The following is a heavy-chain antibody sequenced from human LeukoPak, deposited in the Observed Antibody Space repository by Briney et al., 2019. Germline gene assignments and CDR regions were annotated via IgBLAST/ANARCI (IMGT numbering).Heavy chain of an antibody. D-gene: IGHD6-13*01. CDR1: GYTFTSYG. J-gene: IGHJ4*02. CDR2: INPNSGGT. Sequence: ASVKVSCKASGYTFTSYGISWVRQAPGQGLEWMGWINPNSGGTNYAQKFQGRVTMTRDTSISTAYMELSRLRTDDTAVYYCARGLAAAGTGDYWGQGTLVTVSS. V-gene: IGHV1-2*02. CDR3: ARGLAAAGTGDY.